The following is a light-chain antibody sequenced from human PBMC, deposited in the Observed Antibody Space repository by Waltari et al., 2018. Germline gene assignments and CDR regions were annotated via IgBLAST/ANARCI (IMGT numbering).Light chain of an antibody. CDR2: TAT. Sequence: DIQITQSPSALSASLGDRVTLTCRASESIRIDLNWYQQKQGKAPKLLINTATTLQSGVPSRFSGSGSGTDFTLTISTLQHEDVATYYWQQSYSIPHTFGGGTKVEIK. J-gene: IGKJ4*01. CDR1: ESIRID. V-gene: IGKV1-39*01. CDR3: QQSYSIPHT.